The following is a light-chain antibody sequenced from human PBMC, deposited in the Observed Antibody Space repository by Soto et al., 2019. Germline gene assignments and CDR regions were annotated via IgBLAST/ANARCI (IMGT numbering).Light chain of an antibody. Sequence: DIQMTQSRSSLSSCGGHGGPFTCRASQIISSYLNWYQQKPGKAPKLLIYAASSLQSGVPSRFSGSRSGTDFTLTISSLQPEDFATYYCQQSYSTPFTFGGGTKV. CDR2: AAS. V-gene: IGKV1-39*01. J-gene: IGKJ4*01. CDR1: QIISSY. CDR3: QQSYSTPFT.